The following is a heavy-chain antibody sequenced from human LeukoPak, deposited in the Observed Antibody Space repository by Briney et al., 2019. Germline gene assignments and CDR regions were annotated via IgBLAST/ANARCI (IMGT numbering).Heavy chain of an antibody. Sequence: ASVKVSCKASGYTFTGYYMHWVRQAPGQGLEWMGWINPNSGGTNYAQKFQGWVTMTRDTSISTAYMELSRLRSDGTAVYYCARESHIVATTYFDYWGQGTLVTVSS. V-gene: IGHV1-2*04. CDR2: INPNSGGT. CDR3: ARESHIVATTYFDY. D-gene: IGHD5-12*01. J-gene: IGHJ4*02. CDR1: GYTFTGYY.